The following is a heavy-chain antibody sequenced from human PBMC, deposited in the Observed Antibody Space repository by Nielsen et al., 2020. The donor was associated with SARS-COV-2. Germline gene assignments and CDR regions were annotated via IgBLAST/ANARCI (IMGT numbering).Heavy chain of an antibody. D-gene: IGHD1-14*01. Sequence: SETLSLTCAVYGGSFSGYYWSWIRQPPGKGLEWIGEINHSGSTNYNPSLKSRVAISVDTSKNQFSLKLSSVTAADTAVYYCARLLLGTSPLRDYWGQGTLVTVSS. CDR3: ARLLLGTSPLRDY. J-gene: IGHJ4*02. V-gene: IGHV4-34*01. CDR2: INHSGST. CDR1: GGSFSGYY.